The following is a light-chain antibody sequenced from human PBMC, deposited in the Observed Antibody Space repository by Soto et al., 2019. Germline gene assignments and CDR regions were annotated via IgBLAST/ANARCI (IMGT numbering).Light chain of an antibody. Sequence: EIEMTQSPATMPVSPGERATLSCRASQSVSTNLAWYRQKPGQAPRLLIYGASTRAPGFPARFTGSGSGTEFTLSIRSLQSEDFAVYYCQQYNDWPSNTFGQGTKLEIK. CDR1: QSVSTN. V-gene: IGKV3-15*01. J-gene: IGKJ2*01. CDR2: GAS. CDR3: QQYNDWPSNT.